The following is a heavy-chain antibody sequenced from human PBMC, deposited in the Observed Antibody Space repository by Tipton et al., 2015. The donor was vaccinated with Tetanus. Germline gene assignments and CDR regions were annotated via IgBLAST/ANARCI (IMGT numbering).Heavy chain of an antibody. CDR3: ARNVYTVTNDAFDI. Sequence: TLSLTCSVSGGSVNSGTYYWSWIRQPPGKGLEWLGDIYYGGVTQYNPSLESRVTISMDTSKNQVSLWLTSATAADTAVYSCARNVYTVTNDAFDIWGHGTLVNVSS. V-gene: IGHV4-61*01. J-gene: IGHJ3*02. CDR1: GGSVNSGTYY. CDR2: IYYGGVT. D-gene: IGHD4-11*01.